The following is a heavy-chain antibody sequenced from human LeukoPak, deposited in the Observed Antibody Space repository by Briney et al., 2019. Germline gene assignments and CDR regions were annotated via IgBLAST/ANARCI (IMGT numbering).Heavy chain of an antibody. D-gene: IGHD3-3*01. CDR2: ISYDGSNK. Sequence: TGGSLRLSCAASGFTFSSYGMHWVRQAPGKGLEWVAVISYDGSNKYYADSVKGRFTISRDNSKNTLYLQMNSLRAEDTAVYYCAKDFLGDWGQGTLVTVSS. CDR1: GFTFSSYG. V-gene: IGHV3-30*18. CDR3: AKDFLGD. J-gene: IGHJ4*02.